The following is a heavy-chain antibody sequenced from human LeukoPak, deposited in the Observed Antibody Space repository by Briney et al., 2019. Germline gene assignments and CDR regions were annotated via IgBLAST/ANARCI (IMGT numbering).Heavy chain of an antibody. Sequence: GASVTVSCAASGGTFSSYAISWVRQAPGQGLEWMGGIIPISGTANYAQKFQGRATITADESTSTAYMELSSLRSEDTAVYYCARGGSYYPYYYYGMDVWGQGTTVTVSS. CDR1: GGTFSSYA. D-gene: IGHD1-26*01. CDR3: ARGGSYYPYYYYGMDV. V-gene: IGHV1-69*13. CDR2: IIPISGTA. J-gene: IGHJ6*02.